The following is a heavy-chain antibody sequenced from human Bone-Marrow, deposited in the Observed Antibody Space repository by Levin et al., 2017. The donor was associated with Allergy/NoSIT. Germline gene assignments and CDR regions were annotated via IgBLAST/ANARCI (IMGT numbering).Heavy chain of an antibody. CDR2: ISYDGSNK. CDR1: GFTFSSYG. V-gene: IGHV3-30*18. CDR3: AKDQGGASAADSSRGLDY. D-gene: IGHD6-13*01. Sequence: GGSLRLSCAASGFTFSSYGMHWVRQAPGKGLEWVAVISYDGSNKYYADSVKGRFTISRDNSKNTLYLQMNSLRAEDTAVYYCAKDQGGASAADSSRGLDYWGQGTLVTVSS. J-gene: IGHJ4*02.